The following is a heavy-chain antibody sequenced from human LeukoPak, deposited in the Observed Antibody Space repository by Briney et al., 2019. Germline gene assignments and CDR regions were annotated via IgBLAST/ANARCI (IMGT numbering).Heavy chain of an antibody. V-gene: IGHV4-34*01. J-gene: IGHJ4*02. CDR1: GGSFSGYY. Sequence: SETLSLTCAVYGGSFSGYYWSWIRQPPGKGLEWIGEINHSGSTNYNPSLKSRVTISVDTSKTQFSLKLSSVTAADTAVYYCARGLEPGKYYFDYWGQGTLVTVSS. CDR3: ARGLEPGKYYFDY. D-gene: IGHD1-1*01. CDR2: INHSGST.